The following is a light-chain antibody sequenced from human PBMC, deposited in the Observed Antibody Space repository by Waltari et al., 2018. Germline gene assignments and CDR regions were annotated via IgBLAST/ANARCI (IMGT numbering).Light chain of an antibody. V-gene: IGLV2-14*03. CDR2: DVS. CDR1: SSDVGGYNY. Sequence: QSALTQPASVSGSPGQSITISCTGTSSDVGGYNYVSWYQQHPGKAPKLVICDVSNRPAVFANRFSGSKAGDTAALPISGLQAEDEADYYCSSYTTSSTLEFGGGTKLTVL. CDR3: SSYTTSSTLE. J-gene: IGLJ2*01.